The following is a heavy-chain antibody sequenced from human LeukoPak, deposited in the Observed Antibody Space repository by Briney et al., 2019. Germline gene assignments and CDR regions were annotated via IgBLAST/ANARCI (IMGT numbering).Heavy chain of an antibody. CDR1: GFIFSSYG. D-gene: IGHD3-22*01. Sequence: GGSPRLSCAASGFIFSSYGMHWVRQAPGKGLEWVAVIWYDGSNKYYADSVKGRFTISRDNPKNTLYLQMNSLRAEDTAVYYCARDDSSAYLNNWGQGTLVTVSS. CDR3: ARDDSSAYLNN. V-gene: IGHV3-33*01. J-gene: IGHJ4*02. CDR2: IWYDGSNK.